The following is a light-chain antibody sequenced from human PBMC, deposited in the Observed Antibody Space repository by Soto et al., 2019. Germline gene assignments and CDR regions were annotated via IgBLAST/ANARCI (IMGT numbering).Light chain of an antibody. V-gene: IGLV2-11*01. CDR3: CSYAGSYTLV. CDR2: DVG. CDR1: SSDVGSYDY. Sequence: QSALIQPPSVSGSPGQSVTISCTGTSSDVGSYDYVSCYQQHPGKAPKVMIYDVGKRPSGVPDRFSGSKSGNTASLTISGLQADDEGDYYCCSYAGSYTLVFGGGTKLTVL. J-gene: IGLJ2*01.